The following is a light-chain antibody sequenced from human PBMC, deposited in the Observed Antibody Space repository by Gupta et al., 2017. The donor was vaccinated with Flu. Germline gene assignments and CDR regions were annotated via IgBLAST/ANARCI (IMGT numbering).Light chain of an antibody. Sequence: EIALPQSSGTMSLSQGQRATLSCRAGQNGIRSYLAWYQQKPGQVPRLLIYGVSSRATGIPDRFSGSGSGTDFTLTISRLEPEDFAVYYCQQYSSYPLTFGGGTKVEIK. CDR3: QQYSSYPLT. CDR2: GVS. J-gene: IGKJ4*02. CDR1: QNGIRSY. V-gene: IGKV3-20*01.